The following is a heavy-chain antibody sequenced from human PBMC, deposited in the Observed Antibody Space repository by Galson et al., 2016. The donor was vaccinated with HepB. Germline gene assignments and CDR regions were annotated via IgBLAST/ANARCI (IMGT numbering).Heavy chain of an antibody. J-gene: IGHJ4*02. Sequence: SLRLSCAASGFTVSTNYMTWVRQAPGKGLEWVSVIYSDEAGGSTYYADSVKGRFTISRDNSKNTLYLQMNRLSAEDTAVYYCARVHCSNGVCYNNPDYWGQGTLVTVSS. CDR3: ARVHCSNGVCYNNPDY. CDR1: GFTVSTNY. D-gene: IGHD2-8*01. V-gene: IGHV3-53*01. CDR2: IYSDEAGGST.